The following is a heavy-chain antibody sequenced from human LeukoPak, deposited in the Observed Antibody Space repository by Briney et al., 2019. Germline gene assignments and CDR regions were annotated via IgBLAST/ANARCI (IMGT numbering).Heavy chain of an antibody. Sequence: SETLSLTCTVSGSMYNYYWSWIRQPPGKGLEWIGYIYYSGSTNYNPSLKSRVTISVDTSKNQFSLKLSSVTAADTAVYYCARGVKINDYSNYVKLSGLDYWGQGTLVTVSS. V-gene: IGHV4-59*01. D-gene: IGHD4-11*01. J-gene: IGHJ4*02. CDR1: GSMYNYY. CDR3: ARGVKINDYSNYVKLSGLDY. CDR2: IYYSGST.